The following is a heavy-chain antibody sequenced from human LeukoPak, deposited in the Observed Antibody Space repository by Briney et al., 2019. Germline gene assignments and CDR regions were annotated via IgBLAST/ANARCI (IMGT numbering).Heavy chain of an antibody. CDR1: GGSFRGYY. CDR3: ARATYYYDSSGYYRSYYFVY. CDR2: INHSGST. D-gene: IGHD3-22*01. V-gene: IGHV4-34*01. J-gene: IGHJ4*02. Sequence: SETLSLTCAVHGGSFRGYYWSWIRQPPGKGLEWIGEINHSGSTNYNPALKSRVTISVDTSKNQFSLKLSSVTAADTAVYYCARATYYYDSSGYYRSYYFVYWGQGTLVTVSS.